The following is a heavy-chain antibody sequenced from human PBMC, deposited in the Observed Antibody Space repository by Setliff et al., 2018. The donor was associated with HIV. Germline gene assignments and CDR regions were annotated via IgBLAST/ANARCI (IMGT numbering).Heavy chain of an antibody. J-gene: IGHJ4*02. CDR1: GASISSYY. D-gene: IGHD6-13*01. CDR3: ARGGFGAAAGTGLLDY. V-gene: IGHV4-59*12. Sequence: SETLSLTCSVSGASISSYYLSWIRQPPGKGLEWIGSINHSGSTNYNPSLKSRVTISVDTSKNQFSLKLSSVTAADTAVYYCARGGFGAAAGTGLLDYWGQGTLVTVSS. CDR2: INHSGST.